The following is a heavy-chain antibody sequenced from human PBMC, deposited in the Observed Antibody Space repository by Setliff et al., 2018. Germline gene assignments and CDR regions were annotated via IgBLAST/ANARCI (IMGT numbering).Heavy chain of an antibody. J-gene: IGHJ6*02. CDR2: INWDGRST. Sequence: GGSLRLSCAASGFRFNGHGMNWVRQAPGKGLEWVSTINWDGRSTGYTDSVKGRFTISGDNAKDFLYLQMNSLAAEDTAVFYCVRDSRGLVPAAIEGSYYYYGMDVWGQGTTVTVSS. CDR1: GFRFNGHG. V-gene: IGHV3-20*04. D-gene: IGHD2-2*02. CDR3: VRDSRGLVPAAIEGSYYYYGMDV.